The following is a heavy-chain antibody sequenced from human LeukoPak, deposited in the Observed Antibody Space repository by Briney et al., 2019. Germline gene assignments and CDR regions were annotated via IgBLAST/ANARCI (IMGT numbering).Heavy chain of an antibody. Sequence: GGSLRLSCAASGFTFSSYVMNWLRQAPGEGLEWVSTISGSDDRTFYADSVKGRFTISRDNSKNTVYLQMNSLRAGDTAVYYCARDRYCSGGSCYGWFDPWGQGTLVTVSS. V-gene: IGHV3-23*01. CDR3: ARDRYCSGGSCYGWFDP. CDR2: ISGSDDRT. D-gene: IGHD2-15*01. J-gene: IGHJ5*02. CDR1: GFTFSSYV.